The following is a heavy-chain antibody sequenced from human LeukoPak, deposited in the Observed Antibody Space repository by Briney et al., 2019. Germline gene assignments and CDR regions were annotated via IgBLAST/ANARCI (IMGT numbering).Heavy chain of an antibody. J-gene: IGHJ4*02. Sequence: ASETLSLTCTVSGGSISSSSYFWGWIRQPPGKGLEWIGSIFYSGSTYYNPSLNSRVTISIDTSKNQFSLRLSSVTAADTAVYYCARQMNTVTADYWGQGTLVTVSS. CDR1: GGSISSSSYF. D-gene: IGHD4-17*01. V-gene: IGHV4-39*01. CDR2: IFYSGST. CDR3: ARQMNTVTADY.